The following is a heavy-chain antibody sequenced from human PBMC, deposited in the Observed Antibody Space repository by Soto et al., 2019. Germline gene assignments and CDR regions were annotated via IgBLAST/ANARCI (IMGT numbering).Heavy chain of an antibody. Sequence: QVQLQESGPGLVKPSQTLSLTCTVSGGSISSGGYYWSWIRQHPGKGLEWIGYIYYSGSTYYNPTLQRRVTISVDTSKKQFSLQLSSVTAADTAVYYCASGYYSYNYYYGMDVWGQGTTLTVSS. CDR3: ASGYYSYNYYYGMDV. D-gene: IGHD3-22*01. V-gene: IGHV4-31*03. J-gene: IGHJ6*02. CDR2: IYYSGST. CDR1: GGSISSGGYY.